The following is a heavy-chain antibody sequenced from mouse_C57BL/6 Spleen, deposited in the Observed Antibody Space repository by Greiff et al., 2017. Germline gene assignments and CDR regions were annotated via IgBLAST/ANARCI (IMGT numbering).Heavy chain of an antibody. D-gene: IGHD2-1*01. CDR3: ARSGYGNYGWFAY. CDR1: GYAFSSYW. J-gene: IGHJ3*01. CDR2: IYPGDGDT. V-gene: IGHV1-80*01. Sequence: VQLQQSGAELVQPGASVKISCKASGYAFSSYWMNWVKQRPGKGLEWIGQIYPGDGDTHYNGKFKGKAPLTADKSSSTAYMQLSSLTSDDSAVYCCARSGYGNYGWFAYWGQGTLVTVSA.